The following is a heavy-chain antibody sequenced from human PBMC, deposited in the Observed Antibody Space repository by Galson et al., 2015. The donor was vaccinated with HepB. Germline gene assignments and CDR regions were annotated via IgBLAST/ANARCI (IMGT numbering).Heavy chain of an antibody. J-gene: IGHJ4*02. Sequence: CAISGDSVSSNSDAWNWIRQSPSRGLEWLGRTYYRSKWYNDYSISVKSRITINADTSKNQFSLQLSSVTPEDTAVYYCARSLGVWELVPDYWGQGTLVTVSS. D-gene: IGHD1-26*01. V-gene: IGHV6-1*01. CDR1: GDSVSSNSDA. CDR3: ARSLGVWELVPDY. CDR2: TYYRSKWYN.